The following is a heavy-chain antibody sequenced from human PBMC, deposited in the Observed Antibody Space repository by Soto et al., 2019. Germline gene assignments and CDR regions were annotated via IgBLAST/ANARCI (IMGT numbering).Heavy chain of an antibody. Sequence: ASVKVSCKASGYTFSRNVIHWVRQVPGQRLEWMGWINAGNGDTKYSQEFQDRVTITRDTAANTAYMELNSLRAEDTAVYYCARWNLNFDFWGQGTLVTVSS. CDR2: INAGNGDT. D-gene: IGHD1-1*01. CDR1: GYTFSRNV. V-gene: IGHV1-3*01. CDR3: ARWNLNFDF. J-gene: IGHJ4*02.